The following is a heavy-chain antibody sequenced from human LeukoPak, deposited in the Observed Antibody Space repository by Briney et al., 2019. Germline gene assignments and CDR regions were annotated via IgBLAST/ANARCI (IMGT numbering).Heavy chain of an antibody. CDR1: GYTFTSYD. Sequence: PPASVKVSCKASGYTFTSYDINWVRQATGQGLEWMGWMNPNSGNTGYAQKFQGRVTMTRNTSISTAYMELSSLRSEDTAVYYCARGPIFWTGSTYGMDVWGQGTTVTVSS. CDR2: MNPNSGNT. V-gene: IGHV1-8*01. D-gene: IGHD3/OR15-3a*01. J-gene: IGHJ6*02. CDR3: ARGPIFWTGSTYGMDV.